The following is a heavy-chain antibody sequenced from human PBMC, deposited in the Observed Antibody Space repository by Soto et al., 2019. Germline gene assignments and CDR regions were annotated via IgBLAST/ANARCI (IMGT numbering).Heavy chain of an antibody. J-gene: IGHJ4*02. Sequence: SEALSLTCAVSGGSISSSSYYWGWIRQPPGKGLEWIGSIYYSGSTYYNPSLKSRVTISVDTSKNQFSLKLSSVTAADTAVYYCASRSDGGSGSYDYWGQGTLVTVSS. CDR3: ASRSDGGSGSYDY. CDR1: GGSISSSSYY. CDR2: IYYSGST. V-gene: IGHV4-39*01. D-gene: IGHD3-10*01.